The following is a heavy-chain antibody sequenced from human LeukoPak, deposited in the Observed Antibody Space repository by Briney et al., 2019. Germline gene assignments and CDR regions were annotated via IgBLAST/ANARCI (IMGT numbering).Heavy chain of an antibody. CDR1: GGSLSSGGHY. J-gene: IGHJ5*02. CDR2: IYYSGST. D-gene: IGHD6-13*01. CDR3: ARGPSASWYLVDL. V-gene: IGHV4-61*08. Sequence: SQTLSLTCTVSGGSLSSGGHYWSWIRQPPGTGLEWIGYIYYSGSTNYNPSLKSRVTLSVDTSKDQFSLNLSSVTAADTAVYYCARGPSASWYLVDLWGQGTLVTVSS.